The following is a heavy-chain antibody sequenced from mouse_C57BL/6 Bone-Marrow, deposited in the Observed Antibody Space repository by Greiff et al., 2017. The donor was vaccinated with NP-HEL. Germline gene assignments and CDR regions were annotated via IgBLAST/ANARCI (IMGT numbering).Heavy chain of an antibody. D-gene: IGHD4-1*01. J-gene: IGHJ1*03. CDR3: ARLGLRRWYFDV. V-gene: IGHV5-15*01. Sequence: EVKLQESGGGLVQPGGSLKLSCAASGFTFSDYGMAWVRQAPRKGPEWVAFISNLAYSIYYADTVTGRFTISRENAKNTLYLEMSSLRSEDTAMYYCARLGLRRWYFDVWGTGTTVTVSS. CDR2: ISNLAYSI. CDR1: GFTFSDYG.